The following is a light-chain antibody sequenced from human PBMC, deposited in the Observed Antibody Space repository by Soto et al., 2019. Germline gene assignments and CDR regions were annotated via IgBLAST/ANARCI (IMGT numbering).Light chain of an antibody. Sequence: QSALTQSPSASGSPGQSVTISCTGTSSDIGGYNSVSWYQQHPGKAPKVMIYDVTKRPSGVPDRFSGSKSGNTASLTVSALQAEDEADYYCQSYDSRLSGHVFGSGTKVTVL. CDR3: QSYDSRLSGHV. CDR2: DVT. J-gene: IGLJ1*01. V-gene: IGLV2-8*01. CDR1: SSDIGGYNS.